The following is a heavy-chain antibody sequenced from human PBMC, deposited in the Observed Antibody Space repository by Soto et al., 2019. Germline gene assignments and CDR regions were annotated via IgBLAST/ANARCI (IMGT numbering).Heavy chain of an antibody. CDR2: IIPIFGTA. D-gene: IGHD6-19*01. CDR1: GGTFSSYA. CDR3: ASRNGDSSGWYGFFDY. J-gene: IGHJ4*02. Sequence: ASVKVSCKASGGTFSSYAISWMRQSPGQGLEWMGGIIPIFGTANYAQKFQGRVTITADESTSTAYMELSSLRSEDTAVYYCASRNGDSSGWYGFFDYWGQGTLVTVS. V-gene: IGHV1-69*13.